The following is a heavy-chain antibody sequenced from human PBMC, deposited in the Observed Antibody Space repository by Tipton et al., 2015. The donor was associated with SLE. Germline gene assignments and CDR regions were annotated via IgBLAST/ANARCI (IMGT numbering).Heavy chain of an antibody. CDR3: ARDELVVLSSARWSYYYGMDV. D-gene: IGHD4/OR15-4a*01. CDR1: GGSISNYY. J-gene: IGHJ6*02. V-gene: IGHV4-59*01. CDR2: IHFPGRT. Sequence: TLSLTCTVSGGSISNYYWSWIRQSPGKGLEWIGYIHFPGRTNFNPSLKGRVSMSLDTSNRFSLRLTSVTAADTGTYYCARDELVVLSSARWSYYYGMDVWGQGTTVTVSS.